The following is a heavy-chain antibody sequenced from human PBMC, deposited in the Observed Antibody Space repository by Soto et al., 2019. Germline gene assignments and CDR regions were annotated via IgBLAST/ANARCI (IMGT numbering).Heavy chain of an antibody. J-gene: IGHJ4*02. CDR2: ISGHNGNT. CDR1: GYTFTNHG. Sequence: QVQLVQSGAEVKKPGASVKVSCKASGYTFTNHGISWVRQAPGQGLEWLGWISGHNGNTKYAQRLQGRVTMTTDTSTSTAYMELRRINSDDTAVYYCARDLYPLAYYFDYWGQGTRFTVSS. V-gene: IGHV1-18*01. CDR3: ARDLYPLAYYFDY.